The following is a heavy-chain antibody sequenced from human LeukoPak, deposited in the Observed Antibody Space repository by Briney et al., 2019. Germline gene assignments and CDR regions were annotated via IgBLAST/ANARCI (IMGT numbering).Heavy chain of an antibody. J-gene: IGHJ6*02. CDR2: ISYDGSNK. CDR3: ARERLVRGVHLLYYYGMDV. Sequence: PGRSLRLSCAASGFTFSSYAMPWVRQAPGKGLEWVAVISYDGSNKYYADSVKGRFTISRDNSKNTLYLQMNSLRAEDTAVYYCARERLVRGVHLLYYYGMDVWGQGTTVTVSS. CDR1: GFTFSSYA. D-gene: IGHD3-10*01. V-gene: IGHV3-30*04.